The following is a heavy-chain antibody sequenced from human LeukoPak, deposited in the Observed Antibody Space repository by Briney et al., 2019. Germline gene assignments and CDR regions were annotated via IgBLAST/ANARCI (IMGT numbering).Heavy chain of an antibody. CDR2: ISAYKGNT. CDR3: ARGPPYDSSGYYHLKHAFDI. CDR1: GYTFTSYG. V-gene: IGHV1-18*01. Sequence: ASVKVSCKASGYTFTSYGISWVRQAPGQGLEWMGWISAYKGNTNYAQKLQGRVTMTTDTSTSTAYMELRSLRSDDTAVYYCARGPPYDSSGYYHLKHAFDIWGQGTMVTVSS. J-gene: IGHJ3*02. D-gene: IGHD3-22*01.